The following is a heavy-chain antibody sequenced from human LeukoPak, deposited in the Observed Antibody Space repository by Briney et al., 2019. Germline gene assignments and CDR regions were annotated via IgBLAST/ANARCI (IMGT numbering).Heavy chain of an antibody. CDR2: INPNSGGT. Sequence: ASVTVSCKASVYTFTFFYIHWVRQAPGQGLEGMGWINPNSGGTNYAQKFQGRVTMTRDTSISTAYMELSRLRSDDTGVYYCARDRLDYYGSGSWSEFDYWGQGTLVTVSS. D-gene: IGHD3-10*01. J-gene: IGHJ4*02. CDR1: VYTFTFFY. CDR3: ARDRLDYYGSGSWSEFDY. V-gene: IGHV1-2*02.